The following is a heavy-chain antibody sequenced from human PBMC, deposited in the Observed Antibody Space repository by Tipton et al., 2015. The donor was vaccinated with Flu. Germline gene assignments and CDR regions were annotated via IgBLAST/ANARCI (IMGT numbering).Heavy chain of an antibody. J-gene: IGHJ4*02. CDR1: GYSISSGYD. CDR3: VRDGSYSSSSGAPDY. Sequence: TLSLTCDVSGYSISSGYDWGWIRQPPEKGLERIASIHHSGVTYYNPSLQSRITISVDTSKNQFSLKLSSVTAADTAIYYCVRDGSYSSSSGAPDYWGQGTLVTVSS. V-gene: IGHV4-38-2*02. CDR2: IHHSGVT. D-gene: IGHD2-2*01.